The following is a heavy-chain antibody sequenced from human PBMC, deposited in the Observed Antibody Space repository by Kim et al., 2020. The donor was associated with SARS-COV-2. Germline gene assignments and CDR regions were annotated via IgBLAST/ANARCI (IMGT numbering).Heavy chain of an antibody. CDR1: GFTFSSYE. V-gene: IGHV3-48*03. CDR2: ISRRGITI. D-gene: IGHD6-19*01. J-gene: IGHJ4*02. CDR3: ARGYSSGCGVNY. Sequence: GGSLRLSCAASGFTFSSYEMNWVRQAPGKGLEWVSYISRRGITIYYADSVKGRFTISRDNAKNSLYLQMNSLRAEDTAIYYCARGYSSGCGVNYWGQGTLVTVSS.